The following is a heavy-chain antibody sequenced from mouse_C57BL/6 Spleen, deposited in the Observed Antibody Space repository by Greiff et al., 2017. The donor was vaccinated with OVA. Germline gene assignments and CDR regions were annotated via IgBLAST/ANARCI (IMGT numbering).Heavy chain of an antibody. D-gene: IGHD1-1*01. CDR3: IVAPYGY. Sequence: VKLVESGAELARPGASVKLSCKASGYTFTSYGISWVKQRTGQGLEWIGEIYPRSGNTYYNEKFKGKATLTADKSSSTAYMELRSLTSEDSAVYFCIVAPYGYWGQGTTLTVSS. V-gene: IGHV1-81*01. CDR2: IYPRSGNT. CDR1: GYTFTSYG. J-gene: IGHJ2*01.